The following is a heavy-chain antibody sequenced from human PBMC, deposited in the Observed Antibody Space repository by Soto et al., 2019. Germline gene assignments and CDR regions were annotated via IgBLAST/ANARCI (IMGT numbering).Heavy chain of an antibody. CDR3: AKAQWSTLYYYYGMDV. D-gene: IGHD2-8*01. J-gene: IGHJ6*02. Sequence: GGSLRLSCAASRFTFSSYAMSWVRQAPGKGLEWVSAINNNGGTTYYADSVKGRFTISRDNSKNMVYLQMNSLRAEDTAVYYCAKAQWSTLYYYYGMDVWGQGTTVTVSS. V-gene: IGHV3-23*01. CDR1: RFTFSSYA. CDR2: INNNGGTT.